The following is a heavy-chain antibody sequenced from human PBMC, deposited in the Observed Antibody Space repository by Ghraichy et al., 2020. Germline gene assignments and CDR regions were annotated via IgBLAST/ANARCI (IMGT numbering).Heavy chain of an antibody. V-gene: IGHV3-72*01. CDR1: GFTFSDHY. Sequence: GESLNISCAASGFTFSDHYVDWVRQAPGRGLEWIGRSRNKANSYSTEYAASVRGRFTVSRDDSKNSVNLQMNSLKAEDTALYYCARPRSSGAYCFIDSWGQGTLVIVSS. CDR2: SRNKANSYST. D-gene: IGHD2-21*01. J-gene: IGHJ4*02. CDR3: ARPRSSGAYCFIDS.